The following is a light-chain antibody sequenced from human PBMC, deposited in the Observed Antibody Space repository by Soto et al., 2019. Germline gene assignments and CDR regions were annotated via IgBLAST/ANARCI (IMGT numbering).Light chain of an antibody. CDR2: GAS. CDR1: QSVTNSF. CDR3: QQYVSSPWA. Sequence: EIGLAQSPCTLSLSPGERATLSCRASQSVTNSFLAWYQQKTGQAPRLVIYGASRRATGIPDRFTGSGYGTDFNLTISRLETEDFAVYYCQQYVSSPWAFGQGTKVDIK. J-gene: IGKJ1*01. V-gene: IGKV3-20*01.